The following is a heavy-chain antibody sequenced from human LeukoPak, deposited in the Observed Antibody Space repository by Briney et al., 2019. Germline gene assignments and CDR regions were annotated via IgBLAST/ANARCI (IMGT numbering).Heavy chain of an antibody. V-gene: IGHV1-69*06. CDR3: ARCSPGDSSNFYAVLQY. CDR2: FIPVFGTT. J-gene: IGHJ4*02. Sequence: SVKVSCKASGGTFSSYAVSWVRLTPGQGLEWLGGFIPVFGTTTYAQKFQAKVTMTADKSTNTAYLEISSLTSDDTAVYYCARCSPGDSSNFYAVLQYWGQGTQVTVST. D-gene: IGHD3-22*01. CDR1: GGTFSSYA.